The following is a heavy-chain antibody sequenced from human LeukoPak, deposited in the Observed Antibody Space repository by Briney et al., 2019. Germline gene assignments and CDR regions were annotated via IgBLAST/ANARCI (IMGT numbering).Heavy chain of an antibody. V-gene: IGHV3-23*01. CDR1: GFTFSTYT. Sequence: GGSLRLSCAASGFTFSTYTMYWVRHPPGKRLEWVSIIGNNGGGIHYADSVKGRFTISRDNFKNALYLQMNSLRVEDTAPYYCAKSVAIYFYYGLDVWGQGATVTVSS. J-gene: IGHJ6*02. CDR2: IGNNGGGI. D-gene: IGHD3-3*01. CDR3: AKSVAIYFYYGLDV.